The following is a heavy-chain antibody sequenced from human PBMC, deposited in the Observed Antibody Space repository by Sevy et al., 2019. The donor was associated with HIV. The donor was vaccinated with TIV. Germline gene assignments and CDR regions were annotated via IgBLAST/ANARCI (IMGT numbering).Heavy chain of an antibody. D-gene: IGHD3-16*01. CDR3: ARDPGDYYYYYFLDV. V-gene: IGHV3-21*01. Sequence: GGSLRLSCAASGFPFSDYVMNWVRQAPGKGLEWVSYINTRSNYIDYADSVKGRFTVSRDNGKNSLYLQMNSLRADDTAVYYCARDPGDYYYYYFLDVWGKRTTVTVSS. J-gene: IGHJ6*03. CDR2: INTRSNYI. CDR1: GFPFSDYV.